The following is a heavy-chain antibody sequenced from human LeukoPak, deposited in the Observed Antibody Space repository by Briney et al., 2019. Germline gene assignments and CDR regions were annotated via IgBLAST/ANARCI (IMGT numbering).Heavy chain of an antibody. D-gene: IGHD3-22*01. Sequence: SETLSLTCTVSGGSISSSSYYWGWIRQPPGKGLEWIGSIYYSGSTYYNPSLKSRVTISVDTSKNQFSLKLSSVTAADTAVYYCARGDDSTPFDYWGQGTLVTVSA. J-gene: IGHJ4*02. CDR3: ARGDDSTPFDY. V-gene: IGHV4-39*07. CDR2: IYYSGST. CDR1: GGSISSSSYY.